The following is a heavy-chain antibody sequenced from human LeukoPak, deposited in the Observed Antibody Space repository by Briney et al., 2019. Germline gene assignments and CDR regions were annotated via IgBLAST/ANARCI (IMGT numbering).Heavy chain of an antibody. D-gene: IGHD2-15*01. J-gene: IGHJ4*02. Sequence: GGSLRLSCAASGFTFSNAWMSWVRQAPGKGLEWVSAIGGSGGSTYYADSVKGRFTISRDNSKNTLYLQMNSLRAEDTAVYYCAKDQHCSGGSCYSTFDYWGQGTLVTVSS. CDR3: AKDQHCSGGSCYSTFDY. CDR2: IGGSGGST. V-gene: IGHV3-23*01. CDR1: GFTFSNAW.